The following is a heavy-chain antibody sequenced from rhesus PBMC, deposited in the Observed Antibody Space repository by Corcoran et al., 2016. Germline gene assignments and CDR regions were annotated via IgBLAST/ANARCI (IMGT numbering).Heavy chain of an antibody. CDR1: GCSISSNY. CDR3: AREPPPYLAAAGAPYLG. V-gene: IGHV4-173*01. J-gene: IGHJ4*01. D-gene: IGHD6-31*01. CDR2: ISDNGGST. Sequence: QVQLQESGPGLVQPSETLSLTCAVSGCSISSNYWTWIRQFPGKGREWIGRISDNGGSTDYHPSLRSRVTISTDTSNNQCSLKLRSGTAADTAVYYCAREPPPYLAAAGAPYLGWGQGVLVTVSS.